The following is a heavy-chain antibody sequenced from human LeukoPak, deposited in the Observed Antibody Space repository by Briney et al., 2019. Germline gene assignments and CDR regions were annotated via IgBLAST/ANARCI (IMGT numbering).Heavy chain of an antibody. D-gene: IGHD3-22*01. CDR2: IKSKTDGGTT. CDR3: TISMAGYDSSGYYIPFGAFDI. V-gene: IGHV3-15*01. CDR1: GFTFSNAW. Sequence: GGSLRLSCAASGFTFSNAWMSWVRQAPGKGLEWVGRIKSKTDGGTTDYAAPVKGRFTISRDDSKNTLYLQMNSLKTEDTAEYYCTISMAGYDSSGYYIPFGAFDIWGQGTMVTVSS. J-gene: IGHJ3*02.